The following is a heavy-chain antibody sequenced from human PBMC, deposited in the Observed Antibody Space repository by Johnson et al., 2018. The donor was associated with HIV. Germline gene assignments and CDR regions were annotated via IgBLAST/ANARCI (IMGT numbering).Heavy chain of an antibody. CDR2: INWNGGST. J-gene: IGHJ3*02. CDR1: GLILSGYG. Sequence: VQLVESGGDVVQPGTSLRLSCEASGLILSGYGLHWVRQAPGKGLEWVSGINWNGGSTGYADSVKGRFTISRDNAKNSLYLQMNSLRAEDTALYYCARDYWDSSNYDAFDIWGQGTMVTVSS. V-gene: IGHV3-20*04. D-gene: IGHD6-19*01. CDR3: ARDYWDSSNYDAFDI.